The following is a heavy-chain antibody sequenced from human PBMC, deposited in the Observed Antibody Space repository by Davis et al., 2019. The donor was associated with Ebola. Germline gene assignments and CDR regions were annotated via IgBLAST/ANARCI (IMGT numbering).Heavy chain of an antibody. CDR1: GFTFTGYW. D-gene: IGHD3-10*01. CDR3: ARDGGDSGIRFDS. J-gene: IGHJ4*02. CDR2: INQYGNER. Sequence: GESLKISCVASGFTFTGYWMGWVRQAPGTGLEWVANINQYGNERYYVDSVKGRFTISRDSAKNSLFLQMNNLRAEDTAVYYCARDGGDSGIRFDSWGQGTLVTVSS. V-gene: IGHV3-7*01.